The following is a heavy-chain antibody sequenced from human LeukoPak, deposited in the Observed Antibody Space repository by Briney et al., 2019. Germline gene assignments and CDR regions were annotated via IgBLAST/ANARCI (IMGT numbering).Heavy chain of an antibody. V-gene: IGHV3-20*04. CDR3: ARVGGGFEGLDYFDY. Sequence: PGGSLRLSCAASGFTFDDYGMSWVRQAPGKGLEWVSGINWNGGSTGYADSVKGRFTISRDNAKNSLYLQMNSLRAEDTALYYCARVGGGFEGLDYFDYWGQGTLVTVSS. D-gene: IGHD3-10*01. CDR2: INWNGGST. CDR1: GFTFDDYG. J-gene: IGHJ4*02.